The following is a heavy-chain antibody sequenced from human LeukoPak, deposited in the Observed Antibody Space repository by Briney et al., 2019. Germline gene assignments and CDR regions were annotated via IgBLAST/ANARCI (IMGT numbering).Heavy chain of an antibody. J-gene: IGHJ3*02. CDR2: FDPEDGET. D-gene: IGHD3-22*01. CDR1: GYTFTDYY. CDR3: ATSPYYDSSGYYYGAFDI. V-gene: IGHV1-69-2*01. Sequence: GATVKISCKASGYTFTDYYMHWVQQAPGKGLEWMGGFDPEDGETIYAQKFQGRVTMTEDTSTDTAYMELSSLRSEDTAVYYCATSPYYDSSGYYYGAFDIWGQGTMVTVSS.